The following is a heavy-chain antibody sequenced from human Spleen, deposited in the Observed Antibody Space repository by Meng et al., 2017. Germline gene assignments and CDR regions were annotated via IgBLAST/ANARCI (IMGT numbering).Heavy chain of an antibody. Sequence: GPLRLSCTVSAGSISSSNYYWGWIRQAPGKGLEWIGEINHSGSTNYNLSLKSRVTISVDTSKNQFSLKLSSVTAADTAVYYCARETVDFDYGAKKYNYYGMDVWGQGTTVTVSS. D-gene: IGHD4-23*01. V-gene: IGHV4-39*07. J-gene: IGHJ6*02. CDR1: AGSISSSNYY. CDR3: ARETVDFDYGAKKYNYYGMDV. CDR2: INHSGST.